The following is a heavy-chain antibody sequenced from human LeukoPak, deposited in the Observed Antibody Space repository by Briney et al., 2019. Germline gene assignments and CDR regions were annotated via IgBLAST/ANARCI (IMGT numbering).Heavy chain of an antibody. J-gene: IGHJ6*03. Sequence: SETLSLTCSVSGGSISSSYWSWIRQAPGKGLEWIGQIYYSGSTNYNPSLKSRVTISVDTSKNQFSLKLSSVTAADTAVYYCARGITYYYYMDVWGKGTTVTVSS. V-gene: IGHV4-59*08. CDR3: ARGITYYYYMDV. CDR1: GGSISSSY. CDR2: IYYSGST.